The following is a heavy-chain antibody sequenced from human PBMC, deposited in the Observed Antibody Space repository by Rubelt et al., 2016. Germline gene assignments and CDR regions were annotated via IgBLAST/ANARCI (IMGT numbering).Heavy chain of an antibody. Sequence: APGKGLEWVSVIYSGGSTYYADSVKGRFTISRDNSKNTLYLQMNSLRAEDTAVYYCARAASSGWYYFDYWGQGTLVTVSS. CDR3: ARAASSGWYYFDY. D-gene: IGHD6-19*01. V-gene: IGHV3-66*02. CDR2: IYSGGST. J-gene: IGHJ4*02.